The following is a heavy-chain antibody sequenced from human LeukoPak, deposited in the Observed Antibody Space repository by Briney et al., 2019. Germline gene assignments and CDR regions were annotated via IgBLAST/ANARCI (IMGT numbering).Heavy chain of an antibody. V-gene: IGHV1-18*01. CDR3: ARVPISNILTGYYWYYYYGMDV. Sequence: ASVKVSCKASGYTFTSYGISWVRQAPGQGLEWMGWISAYNGKTDYAQKLQGRVTMTTDTSTSTAYMELRSLRSDDTAVYYCARVPISNILTGYYWYYYYGMDVWGQGTTVTVSS. D-gene: IGHD3-9*01. CDR1: GYTFTSYG. J-gene: IGHJ6*02. CDR2: ISAYNGKT.